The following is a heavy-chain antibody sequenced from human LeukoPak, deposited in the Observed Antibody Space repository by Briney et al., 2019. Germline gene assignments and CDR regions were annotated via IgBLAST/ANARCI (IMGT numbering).Heavy chain of an antibody. V-gene: IGHV4-38-2*02. Sequence: KSSETLSLTCTVSGYFINSNYYRGWIRQPPGKGLEWIATISHSGSTHYNPSLKSRVTISVETSKNQFSLKLSSVTAADTAVYYCARINTIMATFDYWGQGTLVTVSS. CDR2: ISHSGST. D-gene: IGHD5-24*01. CDR1: GYFINSNYY. CDR3: ARINTIMATFDY. J-gene: IGHJ4*02.